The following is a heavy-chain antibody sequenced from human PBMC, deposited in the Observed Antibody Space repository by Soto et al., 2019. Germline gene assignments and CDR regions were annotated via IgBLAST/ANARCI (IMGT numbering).Heavy chain of an antibody. V-gene: IGHV3-21*01. CDR3: ATTAATFVLRYFDWLSKDDAFDI. D-gene: IGHD3-9*01. Sequence: EVQLVESGGGLVKPGGSLRLSCAASGFTFSSYSMNWVRQAPGKGLEWVSSISSSSSYIYYADSVKGRFTISRDNAKNALYLQMNSLRAEDTAVYYCATTAATFVLRYFDWLSKDDAFDIWGQGTMVTVSS. CDR2: ISSSSSYI. CDR1: GFTFSSYS. J-gene: IGHJ3*02.